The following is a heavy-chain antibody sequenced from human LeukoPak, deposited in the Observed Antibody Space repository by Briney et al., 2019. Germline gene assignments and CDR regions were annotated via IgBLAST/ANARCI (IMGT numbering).Heavy chain of an antibody. J-gene: IGHJ4*02. V-gene: IGHV3-48*01. D-gene: IGHD6-13*01. CDR1: GFNFGTYS. Sequence: GGSLRLSCAASGFNFGTYSMNWVRQAPGKGLEWLSYINAASDATYYADSVKGRFTISRDNAKSTLYLQMNSLRAEDTAVYYCAEERAAVGVPYFEYWGQGTLVTVSS. CDR3: AEERAAVGVPYFEY. CDR2: INAASDAT.